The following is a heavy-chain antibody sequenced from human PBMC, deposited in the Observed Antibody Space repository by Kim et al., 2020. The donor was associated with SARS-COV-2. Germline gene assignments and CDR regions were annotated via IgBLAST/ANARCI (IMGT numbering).Heavy chain of an antibody. CDR2: ISAYNGNT. J-gene: IGHJ4*02. Sequence: ASVKVSCKASGYTFTSYGISWVRQAPGQGLEWMGWISAYNGNTNYAQKLQGRVTMTTDTSTSTAYMELRSLRSDDTAVYYCARDRASKEWFGGFSLPDYWGQGTLVTVSS. D-gene: IGHD3-10*01. V-gene: IGHV1-18*01. CDR1: GYTFTSYG. CDR3: ARDRASKEWFGGFSLPDY.